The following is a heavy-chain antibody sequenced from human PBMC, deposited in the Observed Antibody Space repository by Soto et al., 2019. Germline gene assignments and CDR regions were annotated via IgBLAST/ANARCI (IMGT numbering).Heavy chain of an antibody. CDR1: GFTPSSYD. CDR2: IGTTGDA. J-gene: IGHJ3*02. Sequence: EVQLVESGGGLVQPGGSLRLSCAASGFTPSSYDIHWVRQVIGKGLEWVSAIGTTGDAYYSGSVKGRFNISRDNAKNSFSLQMNSPRVGDSAVYYWTRDSGSGSFAFDIWGQGTMVTVSS. CDR3: TRDSGSGSFAFDI. V-gene: IGHV3-13*01. D-gene: IGHD3-10*01.